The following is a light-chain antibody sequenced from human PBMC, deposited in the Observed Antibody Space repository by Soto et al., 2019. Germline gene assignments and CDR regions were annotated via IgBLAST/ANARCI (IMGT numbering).Light chain of an antibody. CDR3: SSYTSSSPFV. CDR2: EVS. CDR1: SSDVGGYDY. J-gene: IGLJ1*01. V-gene: IGLV2-14*03. Sequence: QSALTQPASVSGSPGQSITISCTGTSSDVGGYDYVSWYQQHPGKAPKLMIYEVSDRPSGVSDRFSGSKSGNTASLTISGLQAEDEADYYCSSYTSSSPFVVGTGTKVT.